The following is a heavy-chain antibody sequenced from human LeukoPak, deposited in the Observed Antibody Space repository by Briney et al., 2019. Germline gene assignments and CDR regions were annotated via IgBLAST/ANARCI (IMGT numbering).Heavy chain of an antibody. J-gene: IGHJ4*02. CDR2: INPNSGDT. D-gene: IGHD3-16*01. Sequence: VASVKVSCKASGYILTGYYMHWVRQAPGQGLEWMGWINPNSGDTNYAQKFQGRVTMTRDTSISTAYMELSRLRSDDTAVYYCARVRYRLAETYIDYWGQGTLVTVSS. CDR3: ARVRYRLAETYIDY. CDR1: GYILTGYY. V-gene: IGHV1-2*02.